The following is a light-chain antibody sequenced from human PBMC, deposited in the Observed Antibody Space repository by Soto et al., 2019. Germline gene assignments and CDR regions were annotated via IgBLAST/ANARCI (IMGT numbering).Light chain of an antibody. CDR3: QQYNSYSGT. CDR2: DAS. V-gene: IGKV1-5*01. Sequence: DIKMTQSPSTLSASVEDRVTITCRASQSISSWLAWYQQKPGKAPKLLIYDASSLESGVPSRFSGSGSGTEFTLTISSLQPDDFATYYCQQYNSYSGTFGQGTKVDIK. CDR1: QSISSW. J-gene: IGKJ1*01.